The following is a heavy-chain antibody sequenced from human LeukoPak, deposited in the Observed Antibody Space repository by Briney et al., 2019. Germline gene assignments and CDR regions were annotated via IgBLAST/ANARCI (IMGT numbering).Heavy chain of an antibody. V-gene: IGHV4-34*01. CDR3: ARGGYYYDRSGYYHLGY. J-gene: IGHJ4*02. D-gene: IGHD3-22*01. Sequence: SETLSLTCAVYDGSFSGYYWSWIRQSPGKGLEWIGEINHVGSTNYNPSLKSRLIISVDTSKNQFSLKLNSVTAADTAVYYCARGGYYYDRSGYYHLGYWGQGTLVTVSS. CDR2: INHVGST. CDR1: DGSFSGYY.